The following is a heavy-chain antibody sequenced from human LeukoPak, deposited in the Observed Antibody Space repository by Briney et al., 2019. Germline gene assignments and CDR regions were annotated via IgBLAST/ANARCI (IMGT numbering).Heavy chain of an antibody. V-gene: IGHV4-38-2*02. CDR2: IYPTGST. J-gene: IGHJ5*02. Sequence: SETLSLTCTVSGYSISSGYYWGWIRPPPGKGLEWIGNIYPTGSTYYNPSLKSRVTISVDTSKNQFSLKVSSVSAADTAVYYCARAYSSSWYWNWFDPWGQGTLVTVSS. CDR1: GYSISSGYY. CDR3: ARAYSSSWYWNWFDP. D-gene: IGHD6-13*01.